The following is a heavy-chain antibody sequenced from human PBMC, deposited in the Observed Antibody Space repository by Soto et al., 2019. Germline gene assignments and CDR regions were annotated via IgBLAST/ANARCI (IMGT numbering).Heavy chain of an antibody. CDR3: ARVVGATRNYYYYGMDV. CDR1: GYTFTSYG. D-gene: IGHD1-26*01. CDR2: ISAYNGNT. J-gene: IGHJ6*02. V-gene: IGHV1-18*01. Sequence: QVQLVQSGAEVKKPGASVKVSCKASGYTFTSYGISWVRQAPGQGLEWMGWISAYNGNTNYAQKLQGRVTMTTDTATRTAYMERRSRRSDATAVYYCARVVGATRNYYYYGMDVWGQGTTVTVSS.